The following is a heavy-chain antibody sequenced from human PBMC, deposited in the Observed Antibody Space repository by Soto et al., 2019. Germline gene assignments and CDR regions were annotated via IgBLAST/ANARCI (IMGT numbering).Heavy chain of an antibody. D-gene: IGHD1-26*01. CDR2: ISSSGSTI. CDR3: ARISEIYERY. Sequence: GGSLRLSCAASGFTFSSYNMNWVRQAPGKGLEWVSFISSSGSTIYYADSVKGRFTISRDNAKNSLYLQMNSLRDEDTAVYYCARISEIYERYWGQGTLVTVSS. CDR1: GFTFSSYN. V-gene: IGHV3-48*02. J-gene: IGHJ4*02.